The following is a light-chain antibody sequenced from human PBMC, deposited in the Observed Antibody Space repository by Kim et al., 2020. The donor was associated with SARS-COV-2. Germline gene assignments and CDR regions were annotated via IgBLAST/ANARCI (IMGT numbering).Light chain of an antibody. CDR3: QQLNSFPIT. V-gene: IGKV1-9*01. Sequence: ASVGDRVTITCRASQGIGSYLAWYQQRPGKAPKLLISGASTLQSGVPSRFNGSGSGTDFTLTISSLQPEDFATYYCQQLNSFPITFGQGTRLEIK. CDR2: GAS. CDR1: QGIGSY. J-gene: IGKJ5*01.